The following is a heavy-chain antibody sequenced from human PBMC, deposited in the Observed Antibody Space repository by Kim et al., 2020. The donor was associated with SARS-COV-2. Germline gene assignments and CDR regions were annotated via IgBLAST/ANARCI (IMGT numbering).Heavy chain of an antibody. Sequence: GGSLRLSCAASGFTFSSYGMHWVRQAPGKGLEWVAVISYDGSNKYYADSVKDRFTISRDNSKNTLYLQMNSLRAEDTAVYYCAKGYSYGLDAFDIWGQGTMVTVSS. CDR2: ISYDGSNK. D-gene: IGHD5-18*01. CDR1: GFTFSSYG. CDR3: AKGYSYGLDAFDI. J-gene: IGHJ3*02. V-gene: IGHV3-30*18.